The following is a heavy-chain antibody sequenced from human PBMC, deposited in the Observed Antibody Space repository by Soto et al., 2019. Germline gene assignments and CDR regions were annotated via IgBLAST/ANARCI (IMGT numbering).Heavy chain of an antibody. J-gene: IGHJ5*02. Sequence: GESLKISCKGSGYSFAGYWITWVRQKPGKGLEWMGRIDPSDSQTYYSPSFRGHVTISATKSITTVFLQWSSLRAEDTAIYYCAKDPQSSGWSYNWYDPWGQGTLVTVSS. CDR2: IDPSDSQT. CDR1: GYSFAGYW. V-gene: IGHV5-10-1*01. D-gene: IGHD6-19*01. CDR3: AKDPQSSGWSYNWYDP.